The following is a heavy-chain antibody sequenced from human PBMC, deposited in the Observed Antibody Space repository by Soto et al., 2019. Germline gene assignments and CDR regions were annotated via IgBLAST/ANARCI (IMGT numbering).Heavy chain of an antibody. V-gene: IGHV3-53*02. Sequence: EVQLVETGGGLIQPGGSLRLSCAASGFTVSSNYMSWVRQAPGKGLEWVSVIYSGGSTYYADSVKGRFTISRDNSKNTLYLQMNSLRAEDTAVYYCARDRSSSWSDYWCQGTLLTVSS. CDR1: GFTVSSNY. CDR2: IYSGGST. J-gene: IGHJ4*02. CDR3: ARDRSSSWSDY. D-gene: IGHD6-13*01.